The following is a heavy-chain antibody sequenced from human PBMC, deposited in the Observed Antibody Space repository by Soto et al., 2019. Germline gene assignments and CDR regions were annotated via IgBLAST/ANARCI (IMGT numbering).Heavy chain of an antibody. J-gene: IGHJ4*02. Sequence: QVQLVQSGAEVKKPGASVTVSCKASGYTFTSYGISWVRQAPGQRLEWMGWISAYNGNTNYAPKLQGRVTTTTDASTSTAYSLLRSVRSNDKAVYYCASNSSADPHCWGEGALGCVSS. CDR1: GYTFTSYG. D-gene: IGHD2-21*01. V-gene: IGHV1-18*01. CDR2: ISAYNGNT. CDR3: ASNSSADPHC.